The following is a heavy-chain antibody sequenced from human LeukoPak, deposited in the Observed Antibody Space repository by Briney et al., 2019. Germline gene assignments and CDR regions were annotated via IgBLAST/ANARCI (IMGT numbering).Heavy chain of an antibody. CDR1: GFTFSSYA. D-gene: IGHD3-22*01. V-gene: IGHV3-30-3*01. CDR2: ISYDGSNK. CDR3: ARDSTPYYYDSSAPDY. J-gene: IGHJ4*02. Sequence: PGGSLRLSCAASGFTFSSYAMHWVRQAPGKGLEWVAVISYDGSNKYYADSVKGRFTISRDNSKNTLYLQMNSLRAEDTAVYYCARDSTPYYYDSSAPDYWGLGTLVTVSS.